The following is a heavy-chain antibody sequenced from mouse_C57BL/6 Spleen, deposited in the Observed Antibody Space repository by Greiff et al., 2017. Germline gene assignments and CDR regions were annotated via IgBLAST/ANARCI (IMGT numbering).Heavy chain of an antibody. V-gene: IGHV1-55*01. Sequence: QVQLQQPGAELVKPGASVKMPCKASGYTFTSYWITWVKQRPGQGLEWIGDIYPGSGSTNYNEKFKSKATLTVDTSSSTAYMQLSSLTSEDSAVYYCARRACSSSPAWFAYWGQGTLVTVSA. D-gene: IGHD1-1*01. J-gene: IGHJ3*01. CDR3: ARRACSSSPAWFAY. CDR2: IYPGSGST. CDR1: GYTFTSYW.